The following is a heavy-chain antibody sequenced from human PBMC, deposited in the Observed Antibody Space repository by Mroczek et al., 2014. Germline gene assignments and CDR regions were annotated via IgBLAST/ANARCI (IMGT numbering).Heavy chain of an antibody. D-gene: IGHD3-22*01. V-gene: IGHV1-2*02. CDR3: ARDKVRYYDSSGYYYKDY. CDR2: INPNSGGT. J-gene: IGHJ4*02. CDR1: GYTFTGYY. Sequence: QVQLVQSGAEVKKPGASVKVSCKASGYTFTGYYMHWVRQAPGQGLEWMGWINPNSGGTNYAQKFQGRVTMTRDTSISTAYMELSRLRSDDTAVYYCARDKVRYYDSSGYYYKDYWGQGTLVTVSS.